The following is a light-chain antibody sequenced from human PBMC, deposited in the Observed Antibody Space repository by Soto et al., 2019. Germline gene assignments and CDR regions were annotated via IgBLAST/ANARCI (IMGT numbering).Light chain of an antibody. CDR3: QQYSTYWT. J-gene: IGKJ1*01. V-gene: IGKV1-5*01. CDR1: QTISRW. Sequence: DIRLTQSPSTLSASLGDRVTITCRASQTISRWLAWYQQKPGKAPKLLIYDASSLESGVPSRFSGSLSGTEFTLTISSLKSDDFATDYCQQYSTYWTFGQGTKVEIK. CDR2: DAS.